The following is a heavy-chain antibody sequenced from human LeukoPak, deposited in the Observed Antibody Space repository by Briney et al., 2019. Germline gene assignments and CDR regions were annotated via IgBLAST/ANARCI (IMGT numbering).Heavy chain of an antibody. CDR3: ARATLTGDFDY. J-gene: IGHJ4*02. V-gene: IGHV4-59*01. D-gene: IGHD3-9*01. CDR1: GGSISSYY. Sequence: SETLSLTCTVSGGSISSYYWSWIRQPPGKGLEWIGYIYYSGSTNYNPSLKSRVTISVDTSKNQFSLKLSSATAADTAVYYCARATLTGDFDYWGQGTLVTVSS. CDR2: IYYSGST.